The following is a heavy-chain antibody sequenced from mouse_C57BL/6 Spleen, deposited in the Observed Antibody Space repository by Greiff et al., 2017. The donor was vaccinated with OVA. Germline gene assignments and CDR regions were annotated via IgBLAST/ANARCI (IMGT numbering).Heavy chain of an antibody. V-gene: IGHV1-72*01. J-gene: IGHJ1*03. D-gene: IGHD2-4*01. CDR3: ARREYYDYDDGYFDV. CDR2: IDPNCGGT. Sequence: VQLQQSGAELVKPGASVKLSCKASGYTFTSYWMHWVKQRPGRGLEWIGRIDPNCGGTKYNEKFKSKATLTVDKPSSTAYMQLSSLTSEDSAVYYCARREYYDYDDGYFDVWGTGTTVTVSS. CDR1: GYTFTSYW.